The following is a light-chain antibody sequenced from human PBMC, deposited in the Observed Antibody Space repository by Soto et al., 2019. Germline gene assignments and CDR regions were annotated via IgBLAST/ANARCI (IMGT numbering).Light chain of an antibody. CDR3: QQYHYWWA. Sequence: EIVMTQSPATLSVSPGERATLSCRASQSIISHLAWYQQKPGQAPRLLIHGASTRATGIPARFSGSGSGTEFTLVISSLQSEDFAVYYCQQYHYWWAFGQGTKVEIK. J-gene: IGKJ1*01. CDR2: GAS. V-gene: IGKV3-15*01. CDR1: QSIISH.